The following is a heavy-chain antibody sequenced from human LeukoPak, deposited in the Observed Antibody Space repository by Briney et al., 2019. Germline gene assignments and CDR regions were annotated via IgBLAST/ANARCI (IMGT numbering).Heavy chain of an antibody. CDR1: GGTFSSYA. Sequence: SEKMSCKGSGGTFSSYAICWVRHGPGQGLEWMGRIITILGVANYAQKFQGRVTTTADKSTRTAYTELSSLRSEDTAVYYSARDKGDVAGTLYFDYWGQGTLVTVSS. V-gene: IGHV1-69*04. CDR2: IITILGVA. CDR3: ARDKGDVAGTLYFDY. J-gene: IGHJ4*02. D-gene: IGHD6-13*01.